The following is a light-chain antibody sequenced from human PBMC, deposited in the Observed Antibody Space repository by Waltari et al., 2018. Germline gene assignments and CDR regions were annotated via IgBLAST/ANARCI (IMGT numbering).Light chain of an antibody. CDR2: DVS. CDR1: SSDVGGYNY. J-gene: IGLJ1*01. V-gene: IGLV2-14*01. Sequence: QSALTRPASVSGSPGQSITISCTGTSSDVGGYNYVSWYQQHPGKAPKLMIYDVSKRPSGVSNRFSGSKSGNTASLTISVLQAEDEADYYCSSYTSSSTSYVFGTGTKVTVL. CDR3: SSYTSSSTSYV.